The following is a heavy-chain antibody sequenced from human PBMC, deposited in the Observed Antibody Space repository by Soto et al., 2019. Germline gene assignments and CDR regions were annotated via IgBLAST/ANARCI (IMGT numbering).Heavy chain of an antibody. Sequence: GGSLRLSCAASGFTVSSNYMSWVRQAPGKGLEWVSVIYSGGSTYYEDSVKGRFTISRDNSKNTLYLQMNSLRAEDTAVYYCARLGSYSSSRFDYYYGMDVWGQGTTVTVSS. CDR1: GFTVSSNY. J-gene: IGHJ6*02. CDR3: ARLGSYSSSRFDYYYGMDV. V-gene: IGHV3-53*01. D-gene: IGHD6-13*01. CDR2: IYSGGST.